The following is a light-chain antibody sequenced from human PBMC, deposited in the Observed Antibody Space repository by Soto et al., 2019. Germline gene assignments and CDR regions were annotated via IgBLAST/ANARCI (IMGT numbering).Light chain of an antibody. J-gene: IGKJ3*01. V-gene: IGKV3-15*01. Sequence: EIMMTQSPGTLSGSPGEGATLSFTSSQSVNLNLAWYQQKPGQPPRLLLYGASTRSTGIPVRFRGSESGTEFTLHNRCLQSEDSAVYYCHRYNSWPRGTFGPGTKVEIK. CDR3: HRYNSWPRGT. CDR1: QSVNLN. CDR2: GAS.